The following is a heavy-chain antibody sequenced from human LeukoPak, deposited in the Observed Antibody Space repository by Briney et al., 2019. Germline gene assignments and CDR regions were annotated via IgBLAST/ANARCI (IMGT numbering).Heavy chain of an antibody. CDR3: ARVEYSSSARDY. J-gene: IGHJ4*02. CDR2: IYSGGST. Sequence: GGSLRLSCAASGFTVSSNYMSWVRQAPGKGLEWVSVIYSGGSTYYADSVKGRFTISRDNSKNTLYLQMNSLRAEDTAVYYSARVEYSSSARDYWGQGTLVTVSS. V-gene: IGHV3-66*02. CDR1: GFTVSSNY. D-gene: IGHD6-6*01.